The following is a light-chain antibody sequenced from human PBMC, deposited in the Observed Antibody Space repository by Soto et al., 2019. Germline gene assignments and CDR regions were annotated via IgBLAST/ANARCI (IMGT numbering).Light chain of an antibody. CDR2: GAS. J-gene: IGKJ1*01. CDR1: QSVYSN. V-gene: IGKV3-15*01. CDR3: HQYNDWWT. Sequence: EIVLTQSPDTLSVSPGERATLSCRASQSVYSNLAWYQQKPGQAPRLLIYGASTRATGIPARFSGSGSGTEFSPTISRLQSEDFAVYYCHQYNDWWTFGQGTKVEIK.